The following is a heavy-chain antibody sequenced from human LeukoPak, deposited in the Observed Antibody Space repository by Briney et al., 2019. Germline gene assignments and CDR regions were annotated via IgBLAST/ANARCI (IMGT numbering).Heavy chain of an antibody. D-gene: IGHD2/OR15-2a*01. CDR2: MNPNSGNT. CDR3: ARMLYSTGVPPDGDY. J-gene: IGHJ4*02. Sequence: GASVKVSCKASGYTFTSYDVNWVRQATGQGLEWMGWMNPNSGNTGYAQKFQGRVTMTRNTSISTAYMELSSLRSEDTAVYYCARMLYSTGVPPDGDYWGQGTLVTVSS. CDR1: GYTFTSYD. V-gene: IGHV1-8*01.